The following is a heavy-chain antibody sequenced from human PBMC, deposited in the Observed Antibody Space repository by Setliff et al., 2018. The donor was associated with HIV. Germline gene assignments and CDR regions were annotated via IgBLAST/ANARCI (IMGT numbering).Heavy chain of an antibody. Sequence: SVKVSCKTSGGTFSSSAFSWVRQAPGQGPEWMGGIIPISAASNYAQKFQGRVTITADKSTSTAYMELSSLRSEDTAVYYCARLLGELGGYYMDVWGKGTTVTVSS. CDR3: ARLLGELGGYYMDV. V-gene: IGHV1-69*06. J-gene: IGHJ6*03. CDR2: IIPISAAS. CDR1: GGTFSSSA. D-gene: IGHD1-26*01.